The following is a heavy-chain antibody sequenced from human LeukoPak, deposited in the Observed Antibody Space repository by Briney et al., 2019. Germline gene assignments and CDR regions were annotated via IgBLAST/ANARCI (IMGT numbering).Heavy chain of an antibody. J-gene: IGHJ3*02. CDR1: GGSISSGGYY. D-gene: IGHD3-9*01. CDR3: ARVLTGYVGYYDILTGYYNDAFDI. V-gene: IGHV4-30-2*01. CDR2: IYHSGST. Sequence: PSQTLSLTCTVSGGSISSGGYYWSWIRQPPGKGLEWIGYIYHSGSTYYNPSLKSRVSISVDRSKNQFSLKLSSVTAADTAVYYCARVLTGYVGYYDILTGYYNDAFDIWGQGTMVTVSS.